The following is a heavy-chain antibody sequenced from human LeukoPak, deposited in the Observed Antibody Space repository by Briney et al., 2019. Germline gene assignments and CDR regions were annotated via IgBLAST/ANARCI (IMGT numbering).Heavy chain of an antibody. J-gene: IGHJ4*02. Sequence: GGSLRLSCAASGFTFSNYWMHWVRQAPGKGLVWVSRISSDGSSTSYADSVKGRFTISRDNAKNTLYLQMNSLRAEDTAVYYCARTAYSDYSLGFWGQGILVTVSS. D-gene: IGHD5-12*01. CDR1: GFTFSNYW. CDR2: ISSDGSST. V-gene: IGHV3-74*01. CDR3: ARTAYSDYSLGF.